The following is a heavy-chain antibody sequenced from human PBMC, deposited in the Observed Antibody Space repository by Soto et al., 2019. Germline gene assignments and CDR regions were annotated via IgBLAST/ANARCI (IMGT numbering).Heavy chain of an antibody. D-gene: IGHD4-17*01. CDR2: ISGPNGNT. V-gene: IGHV1-18*01. J-gene: IGHJ4*02. Sequence: QPQLVQSGAEVKKPGASVKVSCKASGYTFTNYGISWVRQAPGQGLEWMGWISGPNGNTNYAQNLQGRVTMTTDTSTSTAYMELRGLTSDDTAVYYCARSGATLTRLFDSWGQGTLVIVSS. CDR1: GYTFTNYG. CDR3: ARSGATLTRLFDS.